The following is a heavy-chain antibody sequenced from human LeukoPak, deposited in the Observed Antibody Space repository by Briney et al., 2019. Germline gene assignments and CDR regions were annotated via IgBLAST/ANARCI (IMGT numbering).Heavy chain of an antibody. CDR3: ARVPSSGYLAPYWYFDL. J-gene: IGHJ2*01. V-gene: IGHV4-30-2*01. CDR2: IYHSGST. CDR1: GGSISSGGYS. D-gene: IGHD3-22*01. Sequence: SQTLSLTCAVSGGSISSGGYSWSWIRQPPGKGLEWIGYIYHSGSTYYNPSLKSRVTISVDRSKNQFSLKLSSVTAADTAVYYCARVPSSGYLAPYWYFDLWGRGTLVTVSS.